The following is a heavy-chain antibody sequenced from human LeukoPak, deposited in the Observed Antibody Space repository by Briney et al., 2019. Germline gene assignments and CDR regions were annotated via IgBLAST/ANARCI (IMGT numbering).Heavy chain of an antibody. J-gene: IGHJ5*02. CDR1: GFTFSSYA. Sequence: TGGSLRLSCAASGFTFSSYAMSWVRQAPGKGLEWVSVISDSGGSTYYADSVKGRFTISRGNSKNTLYLQMNSLTAEDTAVYYCVREIGWFDPWGQGTLVTVSS. V-gene: IGHV3-23*01. CDR3: VREIGWFDP. CDR2: ISDSGGST.